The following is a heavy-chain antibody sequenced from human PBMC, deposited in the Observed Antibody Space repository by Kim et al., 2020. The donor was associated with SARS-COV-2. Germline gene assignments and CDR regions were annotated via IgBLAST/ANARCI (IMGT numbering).Heavy chain of an antibody. V-gene: IGHV1-18*01. CDR1: GYTFTSYG. CDR3: ARDTFDWLLFRSLNYYYYGMDV. Sequence: ASVKVSCKASGYTFTSYGISWVRQAPGQGLEWMGWISAYNGNTNYAQKLQGRVTMTTDTSTSTAYMELRSLRSDDTAVYYCARDTFDWLLFRSLNYYYYGMDVWGQGTTVTVSS. D-gene: IGHD3-9*01. CDR2: ISAYNGNT. J-gene: IGHJ6*02.